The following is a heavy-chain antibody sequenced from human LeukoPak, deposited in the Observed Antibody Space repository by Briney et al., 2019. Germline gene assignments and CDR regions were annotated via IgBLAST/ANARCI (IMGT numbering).Heavy chain of an antibody. D-gene: IGHD4-17*01. CDR3: GKSHGGDPKKGAFDI. CDR2: INTDGSST. CDR1: GFTFSSYW. V-gene: IGHV3-74*01. J-gene: IGHJ3*02. Sequence: PGGSLRLSCAASGFTFSSYWMHWVRQAPGKGLVWVSRINTDGSSTSYADSVKGRFTISRDNSKNTVYLQVNSLRSEDTAVYYCGKSHGGDPKKGAFDIWGQGTMVTVSS.